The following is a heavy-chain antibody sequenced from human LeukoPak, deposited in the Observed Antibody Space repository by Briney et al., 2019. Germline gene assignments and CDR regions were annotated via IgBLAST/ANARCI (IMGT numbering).Heavy chain of an antibody. D-gene: IGHD3-3*01. J-gene: IGHJ6*03. V-gene: IGHV3-43D*03. Sequence: GGSLRLSCAASGFTFDDYAMHWVRQAPGKGLEWVSLISWDGGSTYYADSVKGRFTISRDNSKNSLYLQMNSLRAEDTALYYCAKLVGTIFGVVSDMDVWGKGTTVTVSS. CDR3: AKLVGTIFGVVSDMDV. CDR1: GFTFDDYA. CDR2: ISWDGGST.